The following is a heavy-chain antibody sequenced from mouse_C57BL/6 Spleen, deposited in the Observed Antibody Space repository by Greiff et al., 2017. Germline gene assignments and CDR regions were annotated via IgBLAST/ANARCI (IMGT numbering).Heavy chain of an antibody. J-gene: IGHJ2*01. CDR1: GFTFSSYA. D-gene: IGHD1-1*01. Sequence: EVKLEESGGGLVKPGGSLKLSCAASGFTFSSYAMSWVRQTPEKRLEWVATISDGGSYTYYPDNVKGRFTISRDNAKNNLYLQMSHLKSEDTAMYYCARDQNYYGSSVDYWGQGTTLTVSS. V-gene: IGHV5-4*01. CDR3: ARDQNYYGSSVDY. CDR2: ISDGGSYT.